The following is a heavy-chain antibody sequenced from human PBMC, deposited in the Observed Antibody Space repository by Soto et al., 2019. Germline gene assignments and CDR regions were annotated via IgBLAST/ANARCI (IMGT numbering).Heavy chain of an antibody. CDR3: ARDLGYNYGVYYGMDV. Sequence: QVQLVQSGAEVKKPGSSVQVSCKASGGTFSSSGLSWVRQAPGQGLEWMGGIIPIFGTTTYAQKFQGRVTITADESTSTAYMELSSLRSEDTAVYYCARDLGYNYGVYYGMDVWGQGTTVTVSS. J-gene: IGHJ6*02. CDR1: GGTFSSSG. CDR2: IIPIFGTT. V-gene: IGHV1-69*01. D-gene: IGHD5-18*01.